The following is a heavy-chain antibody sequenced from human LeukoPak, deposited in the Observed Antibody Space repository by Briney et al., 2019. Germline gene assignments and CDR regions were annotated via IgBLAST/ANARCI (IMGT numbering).Heavy chain of an antibody. V-gene: IGHV1-18*01. CDR1: GYTFTSYG. CDR3: ARTPGGYYYFDY. Sequence: ASVKVSCEASGYTFTSYGISWVRQAPGQGLEWMGWISAYYDNTNYAQNLQGRVTMTTDTSTSTAYMELRSLRADDTAVYYCARTPGGYYYFDYWGQGTLVTVSS. CDR2: ISAYYDNT. J-gene: IGHJ4*02. D-gene: IGHD3-22*01.